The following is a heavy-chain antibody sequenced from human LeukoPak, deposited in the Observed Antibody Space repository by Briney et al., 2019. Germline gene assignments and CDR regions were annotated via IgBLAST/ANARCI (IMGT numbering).Heavy chain of an antibody. J-gene: IGHJ4*02. CDR3: ARRYGSGSYYLRYYFDY. Sequence: PSETLSLTCTVSGDSISSGPYYWGWIRQPPGKGLEWIGEINHSGSTNYNPSLKSRVTISVDTSKNQFSLKLSSVTAADTAVYYCARRYGSGSYYLRYYFDYWGQGTLVTVSS. D-gene: IGHD3-10*01. CDR1: GDSISSGPYY. V-gene: IGHV4-39*07. CDR2: INHSGST.